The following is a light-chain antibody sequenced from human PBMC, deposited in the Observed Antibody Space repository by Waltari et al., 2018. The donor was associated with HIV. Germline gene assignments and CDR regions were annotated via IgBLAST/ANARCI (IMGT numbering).Light chain of an antibody. V-gene: IGLV1-44*01. CDR2: SYG. CDR1: SSNNGSNT. Sequence: QSVLNQSPSASGTPGQRVILSCSGSSSNNGSNTVPWYQQFPGTAPKLLIYSYGQRPSGVPERFSGSKSATSASLAISGLRSEDEADYYCATWDDSLNAWVFGGGTKLTVL. J-gene: IGLJ3*02. CDR3: ATWDDSLNAWV.